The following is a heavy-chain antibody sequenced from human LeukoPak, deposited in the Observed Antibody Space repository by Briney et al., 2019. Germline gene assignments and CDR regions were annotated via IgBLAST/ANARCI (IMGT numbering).Heavy chain of an antibody. CDR2: IRYDGSNK. V-gene: IGHV3-30*02. D-gene: IGHD2-2*01. CDR3: AKDYCSSTSCWSAYAFDI. J-gene: IGHJ3*02. Sequence: GGSLRLSCAASGFTVSSNYMSWVRQAPGKGLEWVAFIRYDGSNKYYADSVKGRFTISRDNSKNTLYLQMNSLRAEDTAVYYCAKDYCSSTSCWSAYAFDIWGQGTMVTVSS. CDR1: GFTVSSNY.